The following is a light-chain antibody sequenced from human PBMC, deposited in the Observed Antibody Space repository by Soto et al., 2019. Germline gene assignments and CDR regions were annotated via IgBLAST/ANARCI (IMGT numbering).Light chain of an antibody. Sequence: EIVLTQSPGTLSLSPGERATLSCRASQSVTSNYLAWYQKKPGQAPRVLIYGASSRASGTPDRFSGSGSGTDFTLTISRLEPEHSAVYYCQQYGYSSYTFGQGTKLEIK. CDR2: GAS. CDR1: QSVTSNY. CDR3: QQYGYSSYT. V-gene: IGKV3-20*01. J-gene: IGKJ2*01.